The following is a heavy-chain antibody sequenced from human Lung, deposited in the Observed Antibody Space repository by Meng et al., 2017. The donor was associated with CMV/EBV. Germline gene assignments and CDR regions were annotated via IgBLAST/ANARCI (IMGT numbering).Heavy chain of an antibody. CDR3: AKDLNIVMMIATYGMDV. Sequence: GESLKISCAASGFSFNDYGVHWVRQAPGKGLEWVTFIRFDGTYKSYVDSVKGRFTVSRDNSKNMVYLQMNSLRAEDTAVYYCAKDLNIVMMIATYGMDVWXRGTTFTVSS. D-gene: IGHD2-21*01. V-gene: IGHV3-30*02. CDR1: GFSFNDYG. J-gene: IGHJ6*02. CDR2: IRFDGTYK.